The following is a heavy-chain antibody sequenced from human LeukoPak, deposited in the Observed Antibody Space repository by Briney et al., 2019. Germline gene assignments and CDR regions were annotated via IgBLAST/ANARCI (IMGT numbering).Heavy chain of an antibody. CDR1: GYTFTSYY. Sequence: ASVKVSCKASGYTFTSYYMHWVRQAPGQGPEWMGIINPSGGSTSYAQKFQGRVTMTRDTSTSTVYMELSSLRSEDTAVYYCARDRRRGHYFDYWGQGTLVTVSS. CDR3: ARDRRRGHYFDY. J-gene: IGHJ4*02. D-gene: IGHD3-10*01. V-gene: IGHV1-46*01. CDR2: INPSGGST.